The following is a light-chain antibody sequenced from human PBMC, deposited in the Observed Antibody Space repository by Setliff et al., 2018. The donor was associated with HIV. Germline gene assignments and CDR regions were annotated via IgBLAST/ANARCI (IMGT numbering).Light chain of an antibody. CDR3: SSYTSSSTYV. V-gene: IGLV2-14*01. J-gene: IGLJ1*01. CDR2: DVS. CDR1: SSDVGGYNY. Sequence: QSALTQPASVSGSPGQSITISCTGTSSDVGGYNYVSWYQQHPGKAPKFMIYDVSKRPSGVSNRFSGSKSGNTASLTISGLQAEDEAEYYCSSYTSSSTYVFGTGTQLTVL.